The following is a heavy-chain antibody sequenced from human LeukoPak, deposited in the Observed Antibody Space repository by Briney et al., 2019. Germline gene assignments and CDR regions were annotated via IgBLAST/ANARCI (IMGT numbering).Heavy chain of an antibody. CDR1: GFTVSSNY. J-gene: IGHJ4*02. Sequence: GGSLRLSCAASGFTVSSNYMSWVRQAPGKGLEWVSVIYSGGSTYYADSVKGRFTISRDNSKNTLYLQMNSLRAEDTAVYYCAKGPNIAAASGVDYWGQGTLVTVSS. D-gene: IGHD6-13*01. CDR3: AKGPNIAAASGVDY. V-gene: IGHV3-53*01. CDR2: IYSGGST.